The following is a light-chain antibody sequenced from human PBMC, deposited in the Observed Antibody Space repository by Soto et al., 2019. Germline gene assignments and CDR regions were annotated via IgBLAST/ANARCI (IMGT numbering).Light chain of an antibody. J-gene: IGLJ2*01. CDR1: SSNIGAGYD. CDR2: NNI. CDR3: QSYDTMLSGPGV. Sequence: QAVLTQPPSVSGAPGQRVTISCTGSSSNIGAGYDVHWYQQLPGTAPKLLIYNNINRPSGVPDRFSGSKSGTSASLAITGLQAEDEADYYCQSYDTMLSGPGVFGGVTKLTVL. V-gene: IGLV1-40*01.